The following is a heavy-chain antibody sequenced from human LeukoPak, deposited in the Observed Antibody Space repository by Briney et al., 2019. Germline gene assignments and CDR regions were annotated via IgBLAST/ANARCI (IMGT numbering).Heavy chain of an antibody. D-gene: IGHD3-3*01. V-gene: IGHV4-59*11. CDR2: IFYTGST. CDR1: GASINSHY. J-gene: IGHJ5*02. CDR3: ARSTRFPGSFDP. Sequence: SETLSLTCTVSGASINSHYWSWIRQPPGKGLEWIGYIFYTGSTTYNPSLRGRVTISVDRSNKQFSLRLSSMTAADTAVYYCARSTRFPGSFDPWGQGTLVAVSS.